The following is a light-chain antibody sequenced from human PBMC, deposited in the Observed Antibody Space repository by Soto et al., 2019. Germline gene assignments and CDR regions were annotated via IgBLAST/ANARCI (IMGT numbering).Light chain of an antibody. Sequence: QSVMTQPPSVSAAPAQRVTISCSRSSSNIGGNSVSWYQQLPGTAPKLLIYDDHKRPSGIPDRFSVSKSGTSATLGITGFQTGDEADHYCGSWDSSLSAYVFGTGTKLTVL. J-gene: IGLJ1*01. CDR1: SSNIGGNS. V-gene: IGLV1-51*01. CDR2: DDH. CDR3: GSWDSSLSAYV.